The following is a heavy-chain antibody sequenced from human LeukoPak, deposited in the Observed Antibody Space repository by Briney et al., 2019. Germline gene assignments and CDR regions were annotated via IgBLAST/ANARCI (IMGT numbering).Heavy chain of an antibody. CDR2: ISYDGNTI. D-gene: IGHD4-11*01. CDR1: GFSFSNHG. V-gene: IGHV3-30*19. CDR3: ARSGGLQKFDY. Sequence: GGSLRLSCAASGFSFSNHGMHWVRQAPGKRLQWVAVISYDGNTIHYADSVKGRLIISRDTSKSTLYLQMNSLRAEDTAVYYCARSGGLQKFDYWGQGTLVTVSS. J-gene: IGHJ4*02.